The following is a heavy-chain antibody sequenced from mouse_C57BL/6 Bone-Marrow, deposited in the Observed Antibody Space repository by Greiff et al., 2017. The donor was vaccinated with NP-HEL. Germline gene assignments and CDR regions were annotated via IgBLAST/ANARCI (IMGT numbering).Heavy chain of an antibody. CDR1: GFTFSSYA. V-gene: IGHV5-9-1*02. J-gene: IGHJ4*01. D-gene: IGHD1-3*01. CDR3: TRDLLNPLYALDD. CDR2: ISSGGDYI. Sequence: EVKLVESGAGLVKPGGSLKLSCAASGFTFSSYAMSWVRQTPEKRLEWVAYISSGGDYIYYADTVKGRFTISRDNARNTLYLQMSSLKSEDTAMYYCTRDLLNPLYALDDWGPGTSVTVSS.